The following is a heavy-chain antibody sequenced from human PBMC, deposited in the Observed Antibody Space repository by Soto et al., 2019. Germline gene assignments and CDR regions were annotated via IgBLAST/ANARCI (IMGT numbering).Heavy chain of an antibody. V-gene: IGHV3-23*01. D-gene: IGHD3-22*01. CDR1: GFTFSSYA. CDR2: ISGRGGNT. J-gene: IGHJ5*02. CDR3: AKDRGPNDSSGYYSILTDA. Sequence: GGSLRLSCAASGFTFSSYAMSWVRQAPGKVLEWVSAISGRGGNTYYADSVKGPLTVSRDNSQNTLYLQMHSLRAEDTADYYCAKDRGPNDSSGYYSILTDAWGQGTVVTVSS.